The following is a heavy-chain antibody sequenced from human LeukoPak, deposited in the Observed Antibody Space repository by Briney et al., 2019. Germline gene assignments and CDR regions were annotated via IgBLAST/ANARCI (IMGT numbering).Heavy chain of an antibody. CDR2: INHSGST. V-gene: IGHV4-34*01. CDR3: ARGMGPYYYGSGSYGNYYGMDV. CDR1: GGSFSGYY. Sequence: SETLSLTCAVYGGSFSGYYWSWIRQPPGKGLEWIGEINHSGSTNYNPSLKSRVTISVDTSKNQFSLKLSSVTAADTAVYYCARGMGPYYYGSGSYGNYYGMDVWGQGTTATVSS. J-gene: IGHJ6*02. D-gene: IGHD3-10*01.